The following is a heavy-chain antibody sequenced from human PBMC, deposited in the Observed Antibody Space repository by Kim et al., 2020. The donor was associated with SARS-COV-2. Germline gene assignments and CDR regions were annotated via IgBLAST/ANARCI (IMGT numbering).Heavy chain of an antibody. J-gene: IGHJ4*02. D-gene: IGHD5-18*01. Sequence: ADSVKGRFTISRDNSKNTLFLRMNSLRAEDTAIYYCAKSRGYTYGYPSDYWGQGTLVTVSS. V-gene: IGHV3-23*01. CDR3: AKSRGYTYGYPSDY.